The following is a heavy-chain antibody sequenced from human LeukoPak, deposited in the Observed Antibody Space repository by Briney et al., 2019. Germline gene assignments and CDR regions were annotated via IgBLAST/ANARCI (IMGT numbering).Heavy chain of an antibody. Sequence: PSETLSLTCAVYGGSFSGYYWSWIRQPPGKGLEWIGEINHSGSTNYNPSLKSRVTISVDTSKNQFSLKLSSVTAADTAVYYCARGGVGRNYYYYYMDVWGKGTTVTVSS. CDR1: GGSFSGYY. V-gene: IGHV4-34*01. D-gene: IGHD1-14*01. J-gene: IGHJ6*03. CDR2: INHSGST. CDR3: ARGGVGRNYYYYYMDV.